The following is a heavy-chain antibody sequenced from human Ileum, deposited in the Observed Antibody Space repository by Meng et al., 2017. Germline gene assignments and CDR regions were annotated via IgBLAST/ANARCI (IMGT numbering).Heavy chain of an antibody. CDR3: ARHLGRSFDY. V-gene: IGHV4-34*02. Sequence: QVHLLQWGAGLLKPSETLSLTCAVYGGSFSGYYWSWFRQPPGKGLEWIGEIYYSGGTKYNPSLKSRVTISGDTSKNQFSLKLTSVTAADTAVYYCARHLGRSFDYWGQGTLVTVSS. CDR2: IYYSGGT. D-gene: IGHD3-16*01. J-gene: IGHJ4*02. CDR1: GGSFSGYY.